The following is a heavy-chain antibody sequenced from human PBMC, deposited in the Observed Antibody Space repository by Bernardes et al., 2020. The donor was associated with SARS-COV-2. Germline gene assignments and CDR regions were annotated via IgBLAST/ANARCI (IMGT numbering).Heavy chain of an antibody. CDR1: GFTFSSYA. D-gene: IGHD6-13*01. J-gene: IGHJ6*02. CDR2: ISGSGGST. V-gene: IGHV3-23*01. CDR3: AREGSSSSWLHYYYYYGMDV. Sequence: GGSLRLSCAASGFTFSSYAMSWVRQAPGKGLEWVSAISGSGGSTYYADSVKGRFTISRDNSKNTLYLQMNSLRAEDTAVYYCAREGSSSSWLHYYYYYGMDVWGQGTTVTVSS.